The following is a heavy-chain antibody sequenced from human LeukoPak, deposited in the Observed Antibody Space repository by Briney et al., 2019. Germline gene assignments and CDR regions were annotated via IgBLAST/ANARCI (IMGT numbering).Heavy chain of an antibody. CDR2: ISYDGSSE. CDR3: ARPVSVTTNPIAVAYFDY. D-gene: IGHD6-19*01. Sequence: PGGSLRLSCVGSGFTFSSYGIHWVRQLPGKGPEWVAIISYDGSSEFYADSVKGRFKISRDNAKNSLYLQMNSLRAEDTAVYYCARPVSVTTNPIAVAYFDYWGQGTLVTVSS. J-gene: IGHJ4*02. V-gene: IGHV3-33*05. CDR1: GFTFSSYG.